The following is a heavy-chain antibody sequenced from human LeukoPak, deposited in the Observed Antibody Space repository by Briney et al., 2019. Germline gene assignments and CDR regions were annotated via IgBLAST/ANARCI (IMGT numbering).Heavy chain of an antibody. V-gene: IGHV3-30-3*01. D-gene: IGHD5-24*01. Sequence: PGGSLRLSCADSGLTFRTSAMHWVRQAPGKGLEWVAVVSFDGGNENYADSVRGRFIISRDNSKNTLYLQMSGLRREDTAMYYCARGVGYTLVSWGQGTLVTVSS. CDR1: GLTFRTSA. CDR2: VSFDGGNE. CDR3: ARGVGYTLVS. J-gene: IGHJ5*02.